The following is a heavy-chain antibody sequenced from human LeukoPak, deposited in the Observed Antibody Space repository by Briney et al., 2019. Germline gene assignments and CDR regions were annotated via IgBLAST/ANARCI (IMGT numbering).Heavy chain of an antibody. CDR3: ARDLNWNNWFDP. V-gene: IGHV1-2*02. CDR2: INPNSGGT. CDR1: GYTFTGYY. D-gene: IGHD1-20*01. J-gene: IGHJ5*02. Sequence: ASVKVSCKASGYTFTGYYMHWVRRAPGQGLEWMGWINPNSGGTNYAQKFQGRVTMTRDTSISTAYMELSRLRSDDTAVYYCARDLNWNNWFDPWGQGTLVTVSS.